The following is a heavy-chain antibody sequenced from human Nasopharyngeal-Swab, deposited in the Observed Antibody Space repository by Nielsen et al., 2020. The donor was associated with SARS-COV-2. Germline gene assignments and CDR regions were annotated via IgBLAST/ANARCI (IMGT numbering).Heavy chain of an antibody. CDR3: ARGRWVAAAGTNFDY. J-gene: IGHJ4*02. D-gene: IGHD6-13*01. Sequence: ASVKVSCKASGYTFTSYGISWVRQAPGQGLEWMGWISAYNGNTNYAQKLQGRVTMTTDTSTSTAYMELRSLRSDDTAVYYCARGRWVAAAGTNFDYWGQGTLVTVSP. V-gene: IGHV1-18*04. CDR1: GYTFTSYG. CDR2: ISAYNGNT.